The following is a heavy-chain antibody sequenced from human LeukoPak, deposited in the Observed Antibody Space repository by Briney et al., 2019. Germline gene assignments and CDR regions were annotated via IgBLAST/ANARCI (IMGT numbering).Heavy chain of an antibody. CDR2: IHPGDSDT. D-gene: IGHD2-21*02. J-gene: IGHJ5*02. Sequence: GESLKIFCKGSGYTFTRYWIAWVRQMPGKGLEWMGIIHPGDSDTRYSPSFQGQVTISADKSVSTAYVQWSSLRASDTAMYYCARRDCGGDCYSQSWLDPWGQGTLVTVSS. V-gene: IGHV5-51*01. CDR1: GYTFTRYW. CDR3: ARRDCGGDCYSQSWLDP.